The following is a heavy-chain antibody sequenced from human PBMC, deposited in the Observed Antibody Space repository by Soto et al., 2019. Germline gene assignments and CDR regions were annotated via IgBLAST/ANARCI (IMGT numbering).Heavy chain of an antibody. J-gene: IGHJ4*02. CDR1: GYTFASYA. CDR2: ISAYNGNT. V-gene: IGHV1-18*01. Sequence: QVQLVQSGAEVKKPGASVKVSCKASGYTFASYANSWMRQAPGQGLEWMGWISAYNGNTNYAQKLQGRVTMTTDTSTSSPYMELRSLRSDDTAVYYCARDPPPPDYWGQGTLVTVSS. CDR3: ARDPPPPDY.